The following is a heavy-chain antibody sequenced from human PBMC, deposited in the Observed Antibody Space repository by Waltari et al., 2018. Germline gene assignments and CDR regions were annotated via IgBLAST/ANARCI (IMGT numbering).Heavy chain of an antibody. CDR3: ARGTFGVVIIPYYYYHMDV. CDR2: INDSGRT. CDR1: GGSFSGNY. J-gene: IGHJ6*03. Sequence: QVQLQQWGAGLLKPSETLSLTCAVYGGSFSGNYWTWIRQSPGKGLEWIGEINDSGRTKYKPSLKSRVTISIDTSKNQVSLRLSSVTAADRAVYYCARGTFGVVIIPYYYYHMDVWGKGTSVTVSS. V-gene: IGHV4-34*02. D-gene: IGHD3-3*01.